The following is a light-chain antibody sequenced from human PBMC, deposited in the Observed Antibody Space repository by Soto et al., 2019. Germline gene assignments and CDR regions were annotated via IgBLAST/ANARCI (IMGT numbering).Light chain of an antibody. CDR3: QQSYSTLG. J-gene: IGKJ5*01. V-gene: IGKV1-39*01. Sequence: DIQMSQSASTLSASVGDRVTITCRASQSISSWLAWYQQKPGKAPKLLIYAASSLQSGVPSRFSGSGSGTDFTLTISSLQPEDFATYYCQQSYSTLGFGQVRLPAIK. CDR1: QSISSW. CDR2: AAS.